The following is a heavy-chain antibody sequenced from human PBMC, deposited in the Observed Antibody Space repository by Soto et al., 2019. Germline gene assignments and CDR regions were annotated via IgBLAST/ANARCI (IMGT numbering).Heavy chain of an antibody. CDR1: GFAFGSYA. CDR3: ATGGVGIVVGY. CDR2: ISVNGDNT. V-gene: IGHV3-23*01. J-gene: IGHJ4*02. Sequence: EVQLLESGGGLVQPGGSLRLSCAASGFAFGSYAMSWVRQAPGKGLQWVSGISVNGDNTYYADSVKGRFTISRDNSKNTLYLQMNSLTAEDTAVYYCATGGVGIVVGYWGQVTLVTVSS. D-gene: IGHD5-12*01.